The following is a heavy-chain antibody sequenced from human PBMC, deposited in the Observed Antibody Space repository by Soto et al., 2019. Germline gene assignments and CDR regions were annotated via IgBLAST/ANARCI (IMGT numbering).Heavy chain of an antibody. CDR3: AYLAYFGGRSFDY. CDR2: ISGYNGNT. D-gene: IGHD2-21*01. J-gene: IGHJ4*02. CDR1: GYTFTSYG. Sequence: QVQLVQSGAEVRKPGASVKVSCKASGYTFTSYGITWVRQAPGQGLEWLGWISGYNGNTNYAQKLQRRVTMTTDTATSTVYMEVRSLRCDYTSVYYGAYLAYFGGRSFDYWGQATLVTVSS. V-gene: IGHV1-18*01.